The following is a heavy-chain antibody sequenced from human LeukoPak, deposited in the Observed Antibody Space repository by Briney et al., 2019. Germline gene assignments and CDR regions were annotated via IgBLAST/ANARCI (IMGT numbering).Heavy chain of an antibody. CDR1: SGSISSSNYY. V-gene: IGHV4-39*07. CDR3: ARESGSYYDFDY. Sequence: PSETLSLTCTVSSGSISSSNYYWGWIRQPPGKGLEWIGEINHSGSTNYNPSLKSRVTISVDTSKNQFSLKLSSVTAADTAVYYCARESGSYYDFDYWGQGTLVTVSS. J-gene: IGHJ4*02. CDR2: INHSGST. D-gene: IGHD1-26*01.